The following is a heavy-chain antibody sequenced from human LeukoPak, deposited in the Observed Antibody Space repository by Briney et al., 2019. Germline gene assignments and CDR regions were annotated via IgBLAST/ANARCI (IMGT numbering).Heavy chain of an antibody. J-gene: IGHJ4*02. CDR3: ARRERELSDY. CDR2: ISAYNGNT. Sequence: MSWVRQXPGQGLEWMGWISAYNGNTNYAQKFQGRVTMTTDTSTSTAHMELRSLRSDDTAVYYCARRERELSDYWGQGTLVTVSS. D-gene: IGHD1-26*01. V-gene: IGHV1-18*01.